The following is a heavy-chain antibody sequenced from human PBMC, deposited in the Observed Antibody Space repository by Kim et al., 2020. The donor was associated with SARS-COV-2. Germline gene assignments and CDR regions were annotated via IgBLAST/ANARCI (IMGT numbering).Heavy chain of an antibody. D-gene: IGHD5-18*01. Sequence: AQKVQERVTITRDMSPSTAYMELSSLRSEDTAVYYCAADIHVDTTPRGYWGQGTLVTVSS. J-gene: IGHJ4*02. CDR3: AADIHVDTTPRGY. V-gene: IGHV1-58*01.